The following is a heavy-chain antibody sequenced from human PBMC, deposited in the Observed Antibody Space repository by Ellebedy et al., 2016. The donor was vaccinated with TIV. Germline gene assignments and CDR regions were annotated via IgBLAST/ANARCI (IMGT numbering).Heavy chain of an antibody. CDR1: GGSISSSSYY. Sequence: SETLSLXXTVSGGSISSSSYYWDWIRQPPGKGLEWIGSIYYSGNTYYNPSLKSRVTISVDTSKNQFSLKLSSVTAADTAVYYCARGSKVVRGYSYGYGWFDPWGQGTLVTVSS. D-gene: IGHD5-18*01. CDR2: IYYSGNT. CDR3: ARGSKVVRGYSYGYGWFDP. V-gene: IGHV4-39*01. J-gene: IGHJ5*02.